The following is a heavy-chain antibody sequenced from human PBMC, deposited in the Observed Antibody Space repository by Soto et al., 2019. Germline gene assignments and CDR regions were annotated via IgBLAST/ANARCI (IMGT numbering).Heavy chain of an antibody. J-gene: IGHJ5*02. V-gene: IGHV6-1*01. D-gene: IGHD5-12*01. CDR1: GDSVSSNTAP. CDR3: AKGDNLGPKTGYAFDP. CDR2: TYFRSKWYN. Sequence: PSQTLSLTCAISGDSVSSNTAPWNWITQSASSGLEWLGRTYFRSKWYNDYAVSVKSRIIINPDTSNNQFSLQLNSVTPEDTAVYFCAKGDNLGPKTGYAFDPWGQGALVTV.